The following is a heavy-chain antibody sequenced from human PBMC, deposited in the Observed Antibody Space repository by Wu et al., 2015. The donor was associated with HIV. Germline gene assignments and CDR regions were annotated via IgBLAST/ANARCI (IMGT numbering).Heavy chain of an antibody. D-gene: IGHD6-6*01. CDR2: IRPDTGAT. CDR3: ARSSSSSELRGAFDI. Sequence: QVQLVQSGAEVTKPGASVRVSCQTSGYTFTAHYIHWVRQAPGQGLEWMGWIRPDTGATNYAEKFEDRVTMTRDASISTAYMQLNRLRSDDTAVYYCARSSSSSELRGAFDIWGQGTMVTVSS. CDR1: GYTFTAHY. V-gene: IGHV1-2*02. J-gene: IGHJ3*02.